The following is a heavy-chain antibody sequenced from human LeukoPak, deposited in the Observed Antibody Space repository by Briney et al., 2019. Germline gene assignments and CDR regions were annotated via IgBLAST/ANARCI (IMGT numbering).Heavy chain of an antibody. CDR2: INPNSGAT. CDR3: ARNPPYCTSTSCYNDY. Sequence: GASVKVSCKASGYTFTIYYMHWVRQAPGQGLEWMGWINPNSGATSYAQRFQGRVTMTRDTSISTAYMELSGLTSDDTAMYYCARNPPYCTSTSCYNDYWGQGTLVTVSS. V-gene: IGHV1-2*02. D-gene: IGHD2-2*02. CDR1: GYTFTIYY. J-gene: IGHJ4*02.